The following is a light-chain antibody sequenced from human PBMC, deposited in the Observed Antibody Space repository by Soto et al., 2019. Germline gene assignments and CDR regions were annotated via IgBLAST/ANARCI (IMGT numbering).Light chain of an antibody. V-gene: IGLV2-14*01. Sequence: QSALTQPASVSGSPGQSITISCTGTSSDVGGYNYVSWYQQHPGKAPKLMIYDVSNRPSGVSNRFSGYKSGNTASLTISGLQAEDEDDYYCSSYTSSSTLRVFGGGTQLTVL. CDR1: SSDVGGYNY. J-gene: IGLJ2*01. CDR3: SSYTSSSTLRV. CDR2: DVS.